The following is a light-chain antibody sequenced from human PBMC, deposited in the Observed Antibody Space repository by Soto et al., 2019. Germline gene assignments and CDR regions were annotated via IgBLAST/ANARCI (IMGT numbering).Light chain of an antibody. Sequence: DIQMTHSPSSLSASVGDRVTITCRASQSISSSFLNWYQQKPGKAPKLLIYAASSLRSGVSSRFSGSRSGTDFTLTITSLQPEDFATYYCQQSYSTPWTFGQGTKVEIK. CDR3: QQSYSTPWT. CDR1: QSISSSF. J-gene: IGKJ1*01. V-gene: IGKV1-39*01. CDR2: AAS.